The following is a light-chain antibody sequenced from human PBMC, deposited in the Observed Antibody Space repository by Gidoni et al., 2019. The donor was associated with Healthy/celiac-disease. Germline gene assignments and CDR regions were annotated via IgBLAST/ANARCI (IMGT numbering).Light chain of an antibody. J-gene: IGKJ5*01. V-gene: IGKV3-20*01. CDR3: QQYGSSPPEIT. Sequence: EIVLTQSPGTLSLSPGERATLSCRSSQSVSSRYLAWYQQKPGQAPRLLIYGASSRATGIPDRFSGSGSGTDFTLTISRLEPEDFAVYYCQQYGSSPPEITFXXXTRLEIK. CDR2: GAS. CDR1: QSVSSRY.